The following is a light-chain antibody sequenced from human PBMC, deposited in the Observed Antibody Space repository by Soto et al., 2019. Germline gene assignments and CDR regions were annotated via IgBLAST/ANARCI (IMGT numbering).Light chain of an antibody. Sequence: QSVLTQPPSTSGTPGQRATIXXSGSXXNIGSKTVNWYQQLPGTAPKLLIYSNNQRPSGVPDRFSGSKSGTSASLASSGLQSEDEADYYCAAWDDSLNGVVFGGGTKVTVL. CDR1: XXNIGSKT. CDR3: AAWDDSLNGVV. CDR2: SNN. J-gene: IGLJ2*01. V-gene: IGLV1-44*01.